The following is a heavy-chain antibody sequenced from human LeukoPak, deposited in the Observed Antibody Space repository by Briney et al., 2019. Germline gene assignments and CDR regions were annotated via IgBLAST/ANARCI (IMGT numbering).Heavy chain of an antibody. J-gene: IGHJ4*02. Sequence: GGSLRLSCAASGFTFSIYSMNWVRQAPGKGLEWVSSISSSSSYIYYADSVKGRFTISRDNAKNSLYLQMNSLRAEDTAVYYCARETCCGGDCYVQYYFDYWGQGTLVTVSS. CDR1: GFTFSIYS. V-gene: IGHV3-21*01. CDR3: ARETCCGGDCYVQYYFDY. D-gene: IGHD2-21*02. CDR2: ISSSSSYI.